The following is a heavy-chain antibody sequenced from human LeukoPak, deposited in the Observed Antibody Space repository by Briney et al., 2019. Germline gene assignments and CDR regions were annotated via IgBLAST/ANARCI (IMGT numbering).Heavy chain of an antibody. J-gene: IGHJ4*02. CDR1: GFTFSDYY. V-gene: IGHV3-11*04. CDR3: ATTNYYGSGSYRTQPFDY. Sequence: GGSLRLSCAASGFTFSDYYMNWVRQAPGKGLEWVSYITSSGTTIYYADSLKGRFTISRDNAKNSLYLQMNSLRAEDTAVYYCATTNYYGSGSYRTQPFDYWGQGTLVTVSS. D-gene: IGHD3-10*01. CDR2: ITSSGTTI.